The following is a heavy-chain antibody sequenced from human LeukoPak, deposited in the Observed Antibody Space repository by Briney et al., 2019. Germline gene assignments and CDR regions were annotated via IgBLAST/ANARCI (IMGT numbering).Heavy chain of an antibody. J-gene: IGHJ6*04. V-gene: IGHV4-34*01. CDR2: VNESGGT. CDR1: IDSFSNYH. Sequence: SETLSLTCAVYIDSFSNYHWNWISQTPAKGMEWIGEVNESGGTNISPSLRSRVTISVDTSKNQFSLKLSSVTAADAAVYYCARVRITMVRGGSMDVWGKGTTVTISS. D-gene: IGHD3-10*01. CDR3: ARVRITMVRGGSMDV.